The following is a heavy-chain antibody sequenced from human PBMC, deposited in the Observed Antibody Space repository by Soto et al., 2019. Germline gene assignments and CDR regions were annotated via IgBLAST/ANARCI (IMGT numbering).Heavy chain of an antibody. Sequence: PGGSLRLSCAASGFTFSNAWMNWVRQAPGKGLEWVGRIKSKTDGGTTDYAAPVKGRFTISRDDSKNTLYLQMNSLKTEDTAVYYCTSVYSSGWQSPLYYYYGMDVWGQGTTVTVSS. CDR3: TSVYSSGWQSPLYYYYGMDV. CDR1: GFTFSNAW. J-gene: IGHJ6*02. V-gene: IGHV3-15*07. CDR2: IKSKTDGGTT. D-gene: IGHD6-19*01.